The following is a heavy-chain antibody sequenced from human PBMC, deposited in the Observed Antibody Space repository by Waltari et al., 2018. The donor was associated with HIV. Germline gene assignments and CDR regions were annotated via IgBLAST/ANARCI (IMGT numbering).Heavy chain of an antibody. CDR1: GYSFTSYW. V-gene: IGHV5-51*01. CDR3: ARHLQYSSGWQNWFDP. CDR2: IYPGDSYT. J-gene: IGHJ5*02. Sequence: EVQLVQSGAEVKKHGESLKISCKGSGYSFTSYWIGWVRQMPGKGLEWMGFIYPGDSYTIYSPSFQGHVTISADKSISTAYLQWSSLKASDTAMYYCARHLQYSSGWQNWFDPWGQGTLVTVSS. D-gene: IGHD6-19*01.